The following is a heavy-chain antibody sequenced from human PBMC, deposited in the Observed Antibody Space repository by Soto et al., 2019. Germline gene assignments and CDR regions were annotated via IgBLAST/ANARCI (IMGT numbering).Heavy chain of an antibody. J-gene: IGHJ4*02. D-gene: IGHD6-19*01. CDR1: GGTFTSYA. Sequence: QVQLVQSGAEVKKPGSSVKVSCKASGGTFTSYAISWVRQAPGQGLEWMGGIIPIFGITNYAQKFQGRVTITADESTSTADMELSSLRSEDTAVYYCARGYGYSSGRLSHSDYWGQGTLVTVSS. CDR2: IIPIFGIT. V-gene: IGHV1-69*01. CDR3: ARGYGYSSGRLSHSDY.